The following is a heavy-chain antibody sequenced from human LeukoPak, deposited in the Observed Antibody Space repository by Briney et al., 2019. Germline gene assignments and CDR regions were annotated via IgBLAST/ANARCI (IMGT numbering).Heavy chain of an antibody. CDR1: EFTFISYA. J-gene: IGHJ6*03. V-gene: IGHV3-23*01. CDR2: ISGSGGSI. D-gene: IGHD3-16*01. Sequence: PGGSLRLSCAASEFTFISYAMSWVRQAPGKGLEWVSAISGSGGSIYYADSVKGRFTISRDNSKNTLYLQMNSLRAEDTAVYYCAKDSSRWDYYYYMDVWGKGTTVTVSS. CDR3: AKDSSRWDYYYYMDV.